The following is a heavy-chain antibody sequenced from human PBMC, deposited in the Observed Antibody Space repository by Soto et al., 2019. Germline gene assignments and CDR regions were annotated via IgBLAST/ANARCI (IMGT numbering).Heavy chain of an antibody. CDR1: GYTFTSYA. J-gene: IGHJ4*02. CDR3: ARAQNLEMATP. D-gene: IGHD5-12*01. CDR2: INAGNGNT. V-gene: IGHV1-3*01. Sequence: HVQLVQSGAEVKKPGASVKVSCKASGYTFTSYAMLWVRQAPGQRLEWMGWINAGNGNTKYSQKFQGRVTITRDTSASTAYMELSSLRSEDTAVYYCARAQNLEMATPWGQGTLVTVSS.